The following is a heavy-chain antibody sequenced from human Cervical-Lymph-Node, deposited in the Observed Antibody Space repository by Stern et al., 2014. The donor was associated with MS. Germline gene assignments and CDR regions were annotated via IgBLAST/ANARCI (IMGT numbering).Heavy chain of an antibody. Sequence: VQLVQSGAEVKKPGASVKVSCKASGYTFTSYEINWVRQGTGQGLEWMGWMNPYSGNAVYAQKFQGRVTMTRDTSTSTAYLELTSLRSEDTAVFYCARGRELLALDYWGQGTLVTVSS. J-gene: IGHJ4*02. CDR1: GYTFTSYE. CDR2: MNPYSGNA. D-gene: IGHD1-26*01. CDR3: ARGRELLALDY. V-gene: IGHV1-8*01.